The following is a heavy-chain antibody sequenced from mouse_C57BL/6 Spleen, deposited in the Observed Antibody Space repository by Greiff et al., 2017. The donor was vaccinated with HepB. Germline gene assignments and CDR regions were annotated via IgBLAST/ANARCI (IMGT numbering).Heavy chain of an antibody. CDR1: GYAFTNYL. CDR3: ARNSNYDRAMDY. V-gene: IGHV1-54*01. Sequence: QVQLQQSGAELVRPGTSVKVSCKASGYAFTNYLIEWVKQRPGQGLEWIGVINPGSGGTNYNEKFKGKATLTADKSSSTAYMQLSSLTSEDSAVYFCARNSNYDRAMDYWGQGTSVTVSS. CDR2: INPGSGGT. D-gene: IGHD2-5*01. J-gene: IGHJ4*01.